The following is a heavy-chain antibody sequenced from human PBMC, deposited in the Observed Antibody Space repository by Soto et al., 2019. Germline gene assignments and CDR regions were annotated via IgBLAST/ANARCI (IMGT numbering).Heavy chain of an antibody. D-gene: IGHD1-26*01. Sequence: EVQLLESGGGLVQPGGSLRLSCAXSGFXFSSYAMSWVRQAPGKGLEWVSTISGSGGSTYYADSVKGRFTISRDNSKNTLYLQMNSLXXXXXXXXXXXXERXEGYGMDVWGQGTTVTVSS. CDR1: GFXFSSYA. V-gene: IGHV3-23*01. CDR3: XXERXEGYGMDV. CDR2: ISGSGGST. J-gene: IGHJ6*02.